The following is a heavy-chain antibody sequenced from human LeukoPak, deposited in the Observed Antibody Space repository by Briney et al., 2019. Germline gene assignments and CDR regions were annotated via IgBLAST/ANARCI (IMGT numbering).Heavy chain of an antibody. Sequence: SGTLSLTCAVYGGSFSGYYWSWIRQPPGKGLEWIGEINHSGSTNYNPSLKSPVTISVDTSKNQFSLKLSSVTAADTAVYYCARAISQSGYFDYWGQGTLVTVSS. V-gene: IGHV4-34*01. J-gene: IGHJ4*02. D-gene: IGHD3-10*01. CDR3: ARAISQSGYFDY. CDR1: GGSFSGYY. CDR2: INHSGST.